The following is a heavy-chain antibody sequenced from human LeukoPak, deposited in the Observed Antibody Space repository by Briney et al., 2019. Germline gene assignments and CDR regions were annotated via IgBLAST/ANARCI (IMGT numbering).Heavy chain of an antibody. CDR1: GCTVSDYY. CDR2: ISSSGSTI. Sequence: PGWALILSCAPSGCTVSDYYMSWIRQAPGKGLKWVSYISSSGSTIYYADSVKGRFTISRDNAKNSLYLQMNSLRAEDTAVYYCARGSRVVPAAAYWGQGTLVTVSS. J-gene: IGHJ4*02. D-gene: IGHD2-2*01. V-gene: IGHV3-11*01. CDR3: ARGSRVVPAAAY.